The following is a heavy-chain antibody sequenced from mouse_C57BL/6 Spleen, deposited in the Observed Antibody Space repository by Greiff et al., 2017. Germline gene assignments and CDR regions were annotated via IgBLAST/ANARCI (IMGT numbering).Heavy chain of an antibody. Sequence: VQLQQSGAELVRPGASVTLSCKASGYTFTDYEMHWVKQTPVHGLEWIGAIDPETGGTAYNQKFKGKAILTADKSSSTAYMELRSLTSEDSAVYYCTRFPTYYSNSYYAMDYWGQGTSVTVSS. CDR3: TRFPTYYSNSYYAMDY. CDR2: IDPETGGT. J-gene: IGHJ4*01. V-gene: IGHV1-15*01. D-gene: IGHD2-5*01. CDR1: GYTFTDYE.